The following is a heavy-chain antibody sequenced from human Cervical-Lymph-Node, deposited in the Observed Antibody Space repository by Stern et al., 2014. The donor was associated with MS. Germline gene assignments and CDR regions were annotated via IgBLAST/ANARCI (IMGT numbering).Heavy chain of an antibody. Sequence: EVQLVESGGGVIPPGGSLRLSCTASGFTVSRDYMTWVRQAPGKGLEWVSLITNVGSTFYTDSVKGRFTISRDDSKNPVYLHMTSLRAEDTAMYYCARDTSSPERSDWWGQGTLVTVSS. J-gene: IGHJ4*02. D-gene: IGHD1-1*01. V-gene: IGHV3-53*01. CDR3: ARDTSSPERSDW. CDR2: ITNVGST. CDR1: GFTVSRDY.